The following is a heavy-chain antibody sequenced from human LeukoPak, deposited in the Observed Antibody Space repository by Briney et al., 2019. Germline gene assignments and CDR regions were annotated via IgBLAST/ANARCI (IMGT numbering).Heavy chain of an antibody. V-gene: IGHV4-39*01. CDR2: IFYSGST. D-gene: IGHD3-10*01. Sequence: SETLSLTCTVSSGSISTSNYYWGWVRQPPGKALEWIGNIFYSGSTYYSPSLKSRVTISLDTSRNQFSLKLNSVTAADTAVYYCARLWGRYGSGTYPFDYWGQGTLVTVSS. J-gene: IGHJ4*02. CDR3: ARLWGRYGSGTYPFDY. CDR1: SGSISTSNYY.